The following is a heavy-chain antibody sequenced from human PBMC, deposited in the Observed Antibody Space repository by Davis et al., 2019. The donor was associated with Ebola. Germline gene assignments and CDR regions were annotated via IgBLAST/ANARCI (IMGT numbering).Heavy chain of an antibody. D-gene: IGHD3-16*01. V-gene: IGHV1-8*01. Sequence: AASVKVSCKASGYIFTSYDINWVRQATGQGLEWMGWMNPNSGNTGYARKFQDRVTMTRDTSRSTAYMELRSLTSEDTAVYYCARDGSLLWGIQYWGQGTLVTVSS. CDR1: GYIFTSYD. J-gene: IGHJ4*02. CDR3: ARDGSLLWGIQY. CDR2: MNPNSGNT.